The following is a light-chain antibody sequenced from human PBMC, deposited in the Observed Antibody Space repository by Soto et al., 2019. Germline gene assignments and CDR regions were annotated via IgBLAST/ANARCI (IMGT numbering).Light chain of an antibody. CDR3: QQLISYPLT. V-gene: IGKV1-9*01. CDR2: AAS. J-gene: IGKJ4*01. CDR1: QGISSY. Sequence: IQLTQSPSSLSASVGDRVTITCRASQGISSYLAWYQQKPGKAPKLLIYAASTLQSGVPSRVSGSASGTDFTLTISSLQPEDFATYYCQQLISYPLTFGGGTKVEIK.